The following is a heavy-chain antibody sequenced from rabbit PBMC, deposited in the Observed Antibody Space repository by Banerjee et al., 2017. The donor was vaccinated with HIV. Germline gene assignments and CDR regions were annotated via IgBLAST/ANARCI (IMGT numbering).Heavy chain of an antibody. V-gene: IGHV1S45*01. CDR3: ARDAATSFSSYGMDL. CDR2: IDVGSSDFT. Sequence: LEESGGGLVKPEGSLTLTCTASGFDFSSNYWTCWVRQAPGKGLEWIGCIDVGSSDFTYFAAWAKGRFTISKASSTSVTLQMTSLTAADTATYFCARDAATSFSSYGMDLWGPGTLVTVS. CDR1: GFDFSSNYW. D-gene: IGHD8-1*01. J-gene: IGHJ6*01.